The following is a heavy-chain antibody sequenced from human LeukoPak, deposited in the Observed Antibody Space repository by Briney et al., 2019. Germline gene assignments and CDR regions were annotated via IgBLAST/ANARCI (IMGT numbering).Heavy chain of an antibody. Sequence: PSETLSLTCTVSGGSISGYYWSWIRQPAGKGLEWIGRIYTSGRTNYNPSLKSRVTMSVDTSKKQFSPKLSSVTAADTAVYYCARDPQLGPFDYWGQGTLVTVSS. D-gene: IGHD6-6*01. CDR3: ARDPQLGPFDY. J-gene: IGHJ4*02. V-gene: IGHV4-4*07. CDR1: GGSISGYY. CDR2: IYTSGRT.